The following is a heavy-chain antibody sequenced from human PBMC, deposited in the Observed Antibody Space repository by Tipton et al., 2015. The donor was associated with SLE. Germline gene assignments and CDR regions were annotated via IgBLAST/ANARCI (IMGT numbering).Heavy chain of an antibody. D-gene: IGHD7-27*01. CDR3: ARSGTGDHRVDY. CDR2: INHSGST. Sequence: TLSLTCAVYGGSFSGYYWSWIRQPPGKGLEWIGEINHSGSTNYNPSLKGRVTISVDTSKNQFSLKLSSVTAADTAVYYCARSGTGDHRVDYWGQGTLVTVSS. V-gene: IGHV4-34*01. J-gene: IGHJ4*02. CDR1: GGSFSGYY.